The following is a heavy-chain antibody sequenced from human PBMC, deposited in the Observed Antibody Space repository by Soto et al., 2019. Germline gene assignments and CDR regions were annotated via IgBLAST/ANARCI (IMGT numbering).Heavy chain of an antibody. J-gene: IGHJ4*02. V-gene: IGHV3-33*01. CDR2: IWYDGSNK. Sequence: QVQLVESGGGVVQPGRSLRLSCAASGFTFSSYGMHWVRQAPGKGLEWVAVIWYDGSNKYYADSVKGRFTISRDNSKNTLYLQMNSLRAEDTAVYYCARGRIAARPGPLDYWGQGTLVTVSS. CDR1: GFTFSSYG. D-gene: IGHD6-6*01. CDR3: ARGRIAARPGPLDY.